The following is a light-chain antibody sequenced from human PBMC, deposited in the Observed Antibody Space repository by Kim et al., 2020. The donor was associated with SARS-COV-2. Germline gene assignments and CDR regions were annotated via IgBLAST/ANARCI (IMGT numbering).Light chain of an antibody. J-gene: IGKJ2*01. V-gene: IGKV3-15*01. CDR3: QQYNNWHT. CDR1: QSVSSN. CDR2: GAS. Sequence: IFITHSPSTLSVSPGERATLSCRASQSVSSNLAWYQQKPGQAPRLLIYGASTRATGIPARFSGSGSGTEFTLTISSLQSEDFAVYYCQQYNNWHTFGQGTKLEI.